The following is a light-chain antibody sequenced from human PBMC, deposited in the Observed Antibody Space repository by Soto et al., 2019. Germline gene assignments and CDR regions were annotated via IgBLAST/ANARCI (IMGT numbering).Light chain of an antibody. CDR3: ATWDDSLDVHV. J-gene: IGLJ1*01. Sequence: QSLLTQPPSASWTPGQTITISCSGGSSNIGINTVSWYEHLPGTARRLVSYGNXXRPSGVPDRFAGSKSGTSASLAISGLQSEDEAHYYCATWDDSLDVHVFGTGTKVTVL. CDR2: GNX. V-gene: IGLV1-44*01. CDR1: SSNIGINT.